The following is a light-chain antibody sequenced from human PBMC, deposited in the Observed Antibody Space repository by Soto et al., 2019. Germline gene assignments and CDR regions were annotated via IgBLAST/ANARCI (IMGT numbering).Light chain of an antibody. J-gene: IGKJ1*01. Sequence: EIVLTQSPGTLSLSPGERATLSCRASQSVSSSYLAWYQQKPGQAPRLLIYGASNRATGIPERFSGSGSGTDFTLTLSSLEPEDFAVYYCKQYNIWPPWTFGQGTKVDIK. CDR2: GAS. CDR3: KQYNIWPPWT. CDR1: QSVSSSY. V-gene: IGKV3-20*01.